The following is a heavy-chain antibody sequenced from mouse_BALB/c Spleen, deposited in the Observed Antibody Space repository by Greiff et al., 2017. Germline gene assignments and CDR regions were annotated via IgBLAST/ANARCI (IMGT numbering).Heavy chain of an antibody. CDR3: ARGDIGGTAY. D-gene: IGHD2-14*01. CDR2: ISYDGSN. V-gene: IGHV3-6*02. Sequence: EVKLQESGPGLVKPSQSLSLTCSVTGYSITSGYYWNWIRQFPGNKLEWMGYISYDGSNNYNPSLKNRISITRDTSKNQFFLKLNSVTTEDTATYYCARGDIGGTAYWGQGTLVTVSA. CDR1: GYSITSGYY. J-gene: IGHJ3*01.